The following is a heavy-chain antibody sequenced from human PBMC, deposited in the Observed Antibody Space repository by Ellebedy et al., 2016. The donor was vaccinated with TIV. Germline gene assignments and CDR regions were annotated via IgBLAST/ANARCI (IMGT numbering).Heavy chain of an antibody. Sequence: SETLSLXXTVSGGSISDYYWSWIRQSPGKGLEWIGSIYYSGSTKYNPSLRSRVTISIDTSKNQFSLKLSSVTAADTAVYYCASSPYGDYGIGYWGQGTLVTVSS. CDR2: IYYSGST. CDR3: ASSPYGDYGIGY. J-gene: IGHJ4*02. V-gene: IGHV4-59*01. CDR1: GGSISDYY. D-gene: IGHD4-17*01.